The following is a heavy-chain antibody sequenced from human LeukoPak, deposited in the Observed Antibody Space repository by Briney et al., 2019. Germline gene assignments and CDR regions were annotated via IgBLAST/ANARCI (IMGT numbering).Heavy chain of an antibody. CDR1: GFTFSSYG. CDR3: AKRIQSAMATGY. Sequence: GTLRLSCAASGFTFSSYGMSWVRQAPGKGLEWVSAISGSGGSTYYADSVKGRFTISRDNSKNTLYLQMNSLRAEDTAVYYCAKRIQSAMATGYWGQGTLVTVSS. CDR2: ISGSGGST. J-gene: IGHJ4*02. V-gene: IGHV3-23*01. D-gene: IGHD5-18*01.